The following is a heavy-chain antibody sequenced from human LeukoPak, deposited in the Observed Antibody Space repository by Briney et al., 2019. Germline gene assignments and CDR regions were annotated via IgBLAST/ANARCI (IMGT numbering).Heavy chain of an antibody. CDR1: GFTFTHYG. D-gene: IGHD3-10*01. Sequence: GGSLRLPCAASGFTFTHYGMNWVRQTPRKGLEWVSCISGSGSYIYYADSVKGRFTISRDNAKNSLHLQVNSLRAEDTAVYYCVRERFHGSGAPKFDFWGQGTLVTVSS. CDR2: ISGSGSYI. V-gene: IGHV3-21*06. J-gene: IGHJ4*02. CDR3: VRERFHGSGAPKFDF.